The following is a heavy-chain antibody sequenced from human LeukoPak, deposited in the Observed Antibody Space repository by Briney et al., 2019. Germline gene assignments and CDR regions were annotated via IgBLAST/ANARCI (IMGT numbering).Heavy chain of an antibody. D-gene: IGHD2-15*01. Sequence: GGSLRLSCAASGFTFDDYAMHWVRQAPGKGLEWVSGISWNSGSIVYADSVKGRFTISRDNAKNSLYLQMNSLRAEDTALYYCAKGIVVAPLDDAFDIWGQGTMVTVSS. CDR3: AKGIVVAPLDDAFDI. V-gene: IGHV3-9*01. J-gene: IGHJ3*02. CDR1: GFTFDDYA. CDR2: ISWNSGSI.